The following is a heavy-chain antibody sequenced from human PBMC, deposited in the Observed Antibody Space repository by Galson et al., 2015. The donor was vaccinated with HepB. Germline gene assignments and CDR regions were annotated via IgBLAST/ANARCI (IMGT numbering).Heavy chain of an antibody. CDR3: ARAASGYCSGGSCYRGWFDP. D-gene: IGHD2-15*01. J-gene: IGHJ5*02. V-gene: IGHV1-69*13. CDR2: IIPIFGTA. Sequence: SVKVSCKASGGTFSSYAISWVRQAPGQGLEWMGGIIPIFGTANYAQKFQGRVTITADESTSTAYMELSSLRSEDTAVYYCARAASGYCSGGSCYRGWFDPWGQGTLVTVSS. CDR1: GGTFSSYA.